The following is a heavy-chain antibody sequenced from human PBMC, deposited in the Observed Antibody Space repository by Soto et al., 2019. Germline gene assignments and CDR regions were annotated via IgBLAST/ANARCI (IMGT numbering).Heavy chain of an antibody. D-gene: IGHD3-22*01. Sequence: ASVKVSCKASGYTLTSYGISWLRQSPGQGLEWMGWISAYNGNTNYAQKLQGRVTMTSDTSTSTAYMELRSLRSDDTAVYYCARDTYYYDSSGYPAKYYGMDVWGQGTTVTVSS. V-gene: IGHV1-18*01. CDR3: ARDTYYYDSSGYPAKYYGMDV. CDR1: GYTLTSYG. CDR2: ISAYNGNT. J-gene: IGHJ6*02.